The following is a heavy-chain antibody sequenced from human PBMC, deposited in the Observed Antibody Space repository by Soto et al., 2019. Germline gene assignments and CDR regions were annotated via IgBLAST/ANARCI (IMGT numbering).Heavy chain of an antibody. CDR3: ATESVPGRKNGYFDL. Sequence: QVQLVQSGAEVKKPGASVKVSCKASGYTFTSYYMHWVRQAPGQGLEWMGIINPSGGSTSYAQKFQGRVTLTRDTSTSTVYMELSSLRSEDTAVYYCATESVPGRKNGYFDLWGRGTLVTVSS. CDR2: INPSGGST. CDR1: GYTFTSYY. V-gene: IGHV1-46*01. J-gene: IGHJ2*01.